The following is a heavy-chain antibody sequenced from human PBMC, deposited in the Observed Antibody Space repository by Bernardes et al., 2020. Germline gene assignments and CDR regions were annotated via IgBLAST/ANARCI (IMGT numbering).Heavy chain of an antibody. CDR1: GYTFINYV. CDR2: ISAYNGNT. J-gene: IGHJ6*04. D-gene: IGHD2-2*01. Sequence: ASVKVSCKASGYTFINYVISWVRQAPGQGLEWMGRISAYNGNTNYAQKVQGRVTMTTDTSTSTVYMELRSLRSDDTAVYYCARDKGAYCSSTNCYSYYGMDGWGKGTTGTVSS. CDR3: ARDKGAYCSSTNCYSYYGMDG. V-gene: IGHV1-18*01.